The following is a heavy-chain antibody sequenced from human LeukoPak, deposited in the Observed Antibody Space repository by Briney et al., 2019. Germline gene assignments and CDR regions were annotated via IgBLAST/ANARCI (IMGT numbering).Heavy chain of an antibody. CDR3: ARGDCSSTSCYPYYYYGMDV. D-gene: IGHD2-2*01. V-gene: IGHV1-46*01. Sequence: ASVKVSCKASGYTFTSYYMHWVRQAPGQGLEWMGIINPSGGSTSYAQKFQGRVTMTRNTSISTAYMELSSLRSEDTAVYYCARGDCSSTSCYPYYYYGMDVWGQGTTVTVSS. J-gene: IGHJ6*02. CDR1: GYTFTSYY. CDR2: INPSGGST.